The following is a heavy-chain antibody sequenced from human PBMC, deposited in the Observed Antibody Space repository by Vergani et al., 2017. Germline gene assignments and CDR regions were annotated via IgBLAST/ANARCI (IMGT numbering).Heavy chain of an antibody. Sequence: EVQLVESGGGLVKPGGSLRLSCAASGFTFSNAWMSWVRQAPGKGLEWVGRIKSKTDGGTTDYAAPVKGRFTISRDDSKSIAYLQMNSLKTEDTAVYYCTRDLITYYYGSGHWGQGTLVTVSS. D-gene: IGHD3-10*01. J-gene: IGHJ4*02. CDR2: IKSKTDGGTT. CDR3: TRDLITYYYGSGH. CDR1: GFTFSNAW. V-gene: IGHV3-15*01.